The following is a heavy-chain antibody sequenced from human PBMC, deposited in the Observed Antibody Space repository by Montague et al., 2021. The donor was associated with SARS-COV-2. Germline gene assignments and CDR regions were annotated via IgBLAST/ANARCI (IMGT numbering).Heavy chain of an antibody. V-gene: IGHV4-39*01. Sequence: SDTLSLTCTVSGGSISSSSYYWGWIRQPPGKGLEWIGSIYYSGSTYYNPSLKSRVTISVDTSKNQFSLKLSSVTAADTAVYYCARQPVLRYFDWLSAAYGMDVWGQGTTVTVSS. J-gene: IGHJ6*02. CDR2: IYYSGST. D-gene: IGHD3-9*01. CDR1: GGSISSSSYY. CDR3: ARQPVLRYFDWLSAAYGMDV.